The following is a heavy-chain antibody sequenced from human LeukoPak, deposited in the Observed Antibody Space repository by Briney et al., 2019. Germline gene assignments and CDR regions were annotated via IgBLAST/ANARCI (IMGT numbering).Heavy chain of an antibody. CDR1: GYTFTSFG. J-gene: IGHJ4*02. CDR3: ARDNSFDFSRDFDY. V-gene: IGHV1-18*01. Sequence: GASVKVSCKASGYTFTSFGISWVRPAPGQGLEWLGWISAYNANTKYAQKFQGRVTMTTDTSTSSAYMELRSLRSDDTAVYYCARDNSFDFSRDFDYWGQGTLVTVSS. D-gene: IGHD3-3*01. CDR2: ISAYNANT.